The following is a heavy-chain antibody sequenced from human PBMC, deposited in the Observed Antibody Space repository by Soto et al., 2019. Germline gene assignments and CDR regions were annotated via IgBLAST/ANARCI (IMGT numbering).Heavy chain of an antibody. CDR3: GRGDWNYYHAMDV. Sequence: GGSLRLSCAASGFTFSNAWMNWVRQAPGKGLEWVGRIKSKTDGGTTDYAAPVKGRFTISRDDSKNTLYLQMNSLKTEDTAVYYCGRGDWNYYHAMDVWGQGTTVTVSS. CDR1: GFTFSNAW. CDR2: IKSKTDGGTT. J-gene: IGHJ6*02. D-gene: IGHD2-21*01. V-gene: IGHV3-15*07.